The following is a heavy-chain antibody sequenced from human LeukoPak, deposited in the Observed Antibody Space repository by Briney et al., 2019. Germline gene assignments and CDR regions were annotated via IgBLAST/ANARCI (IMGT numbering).Heavy chain of an antibody. V-gene: IGHV4-30-4*08. J-gene: IGHJ4*02. CDR2: IYYSGST. CDR1: GGSISSGDYS. D-gene: IGHD2-2*02. Sequence: SQTLSLTCTVSGGSISSGDYSWSWIRQPPGKGLEWIGYIYYSGSTYYNPSLKSRVTISVDTSKNRFSLKLSSVTAADTAVYYCAREVGYCSSTSCYNFDYWGQGTLVTVSS. CDR3: AREVGYCSSTSCYNFDY.